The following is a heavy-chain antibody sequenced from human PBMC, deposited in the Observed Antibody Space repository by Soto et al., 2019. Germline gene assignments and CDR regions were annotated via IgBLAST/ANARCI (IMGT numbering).Heavy chain of an antibody. CDR1: GFTFSSYS. CDR3: ATDRYCSSTTCYTEKNY. D-gene: IGHD2-2*02. Sequence: EVQLVESGGGLVQPGGPLRLSCAASGFTFSSYSMNWVRQAPGKGVEWVSYISSSSSIIYYADSVKGRFTISRDNAKNSLYLQMHSLRDADTAVYYCATDRYCSSTTCYTEKNYWGQGTLVTVSS. V-gene: IGHV3-48*02. J-gene: IGHJ4*02. CDR2: ISSSSSII.